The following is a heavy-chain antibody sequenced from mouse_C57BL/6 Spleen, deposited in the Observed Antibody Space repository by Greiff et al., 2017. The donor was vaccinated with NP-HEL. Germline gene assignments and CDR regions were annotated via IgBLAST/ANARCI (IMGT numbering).Heavy chain of an antibody. J-gene: IGHJ3*01. CDR3: AGHYGDGDGVAY. D-gene: IGHD2-13*01. Sequence: QVQLQQPGAELVKPGASVKMSCKASGYTFTSYWITWVKQRPGQGLEWIGDIYPGSGSTNYNEKFKSKATLTVDTSSSTAYMQLSSLTSEDSAVYYCAGHYGDGDGVAYWGQGTLVTVSA. V-gene: IGHV1-55*01. CDR2: IYPGSGST. CDR1: GYTFTSYW.